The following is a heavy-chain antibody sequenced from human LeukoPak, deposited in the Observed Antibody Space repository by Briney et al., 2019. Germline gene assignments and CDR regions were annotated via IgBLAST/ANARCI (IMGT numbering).Heavy chain of an antibody. Sequence: PGGSPRLSCAASGFTFSSYSMNWVRQAPGKGLEWVSYISSSSSTIYYADSVKGRFTISRDNAKNSLYLQMNSLRAEDTAVYYCATGGVVVTASNDYWGQGTLVTVSS. V-gene: IGHV3-48*01. CDR1: GFTFSSYS. CDR3: ATGGVVVTASNDY. J-gene: IGHJ4*02. D-gene: IGHD2-21*02. CDR2: ISSSSSTI.